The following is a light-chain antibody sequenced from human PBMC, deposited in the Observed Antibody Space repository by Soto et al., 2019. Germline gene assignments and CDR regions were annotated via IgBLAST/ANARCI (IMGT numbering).Light chain of an antibody. CDR3: QQSSSTSWT. V-gene: IGKV1-39*01. Sequence: DIQMTQSPSSLSASVGDRVTITCRASQSISSYLNWYQQKPGKAPNLLIYAASNLQSGVPSRFSGSGFGTDFTLTISSLQPEDSATYYCQQSSSTSWTFGQGTTVEIK. J-gene: IGKJ1*01. CDR2: AAS. CDR1: QSISSY.